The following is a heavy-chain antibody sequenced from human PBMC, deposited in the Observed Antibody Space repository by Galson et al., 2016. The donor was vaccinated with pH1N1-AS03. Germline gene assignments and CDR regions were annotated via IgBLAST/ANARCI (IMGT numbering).Heavy chain of an antibody. D-gene: IGHD6-13*01. CDR2: ISGNGVST. CDR1: GFTFSSYA. J-gene: IGHJ4*02. Sequence: SLRLSCAAAGFTFSSYAMYRVRQAPGRGLEYVSAISGNGVSTYYANSVKGRFTISRDNSENTLYLQMGSLRAEDMAVYYCARGPVSYSNYWFPPPDYWGQGTLVTVSS. V-gene: IGHV3-64*01. CDR3: ARGPVSYSNYWFPPPDY.